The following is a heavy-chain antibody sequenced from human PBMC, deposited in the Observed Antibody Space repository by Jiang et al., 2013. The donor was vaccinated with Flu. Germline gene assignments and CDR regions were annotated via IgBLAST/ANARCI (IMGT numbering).Heavy chain of an antibody. Sequence: VQLVESGGGLVQPGRSLRLSCAASGFNFDDYAMHWVRQAPGKGLEWVSGITWNSGCIDYADSVKGRFTISRDNAKNSLYLQMNSLRADDTALYYCAKGVVSRSTSCYDAFDIWGQGTMVTVSS. CDR2: ITWNSGCI. J-gene: IGHJ3*02. D-gene: IGHD2-2*01. CDR1: GFNFDDYA. CDR3: AKGVVSRSTSCYDAFDI. V-gene: IGHV3-9*01.